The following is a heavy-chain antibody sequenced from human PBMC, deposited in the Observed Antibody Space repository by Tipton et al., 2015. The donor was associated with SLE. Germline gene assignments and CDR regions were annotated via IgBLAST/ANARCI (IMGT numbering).Heavy chain of an antibody. D-gene: IGHD6-6*01. CDR3: TTSIAADY. Sequence: GSLRLSCAASGFTVSSNYMSWVRQAPGKGLEWVSVIYSGGSTYYADSVKGRFTISRDNSKNTLYLQMNSLRAEDTAVYYCTTSIAADYWGQGTLVTVSS. CDR2: IYSGGST. J-gene: IGHJ4*02. V-gene: IGHV3-66*02. CDR1: GFTVSSNY.